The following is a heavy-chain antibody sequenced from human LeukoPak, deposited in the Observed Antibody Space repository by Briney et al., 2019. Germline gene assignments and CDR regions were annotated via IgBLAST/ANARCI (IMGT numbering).Heavy chain of an antibody. CDR3: ARASWDPKYYYYMDV. CDR1: GFTLSSYT. D-gene: IGHD1-26*01. CDR2: ISSSSSYI. J-gene: IGHJ6*03. V-gene: IGHV3-21*01. Sequence: KSGGSLRLSCAASGFTLSSYTMKWVRQAPGKGLEWVSSISSSSSYIYYADSVKGRFTISRDNARNSLYLQMNSLRAEDTAVYFCARASWDPKYYYYMDVWGKGTTVTISS.